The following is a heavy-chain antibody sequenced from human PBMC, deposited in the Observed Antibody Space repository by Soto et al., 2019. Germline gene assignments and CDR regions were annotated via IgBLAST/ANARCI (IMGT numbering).Heavy chain of an antibody. CDR2: ISAYNGNT. V-gene: IGHV1-18*01. Sequence: QVQLVQSGAEVKKPGASVKVSCKASGYTFTSYGISWVRQAPGQGLEWMGWISAYNGNTNYAQKLQGRVTMTRDTSTSTAYMELRSLRSDDTAVYYCAREPLGYCSSTSCPPYYYYMDVWGKGTTVTVSS. J-gene: IGHJ6*03. CDR3: AREPLGYCSSTSCPPYYYYMDV. CDR1: GYTFTSYG. D-gene: IGHD2-2*01.